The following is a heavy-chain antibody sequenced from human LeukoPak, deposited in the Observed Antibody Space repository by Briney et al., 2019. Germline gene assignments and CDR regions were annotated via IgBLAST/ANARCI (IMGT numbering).Heavy chain of an antibody. V-gene: IGHV4-39*01. CDR2: IYYSGST. D-gene: IGHD3-22*01. Sequence: PSETLSLTCTVSGGSISSSSYYWGWVRQPLGKGLEWIGSIYYSGSTYYNPSLKSRVTISVDTSKNQFSLKLSSVTAADTAVYYCARHEWSGYYYDSSYFDYWGQGTLVTVSS. CDR3: ARHEWSGYYYDSSYFDY. J-gene: IGHJ4*02. CDR1: GGSISSSSYY.